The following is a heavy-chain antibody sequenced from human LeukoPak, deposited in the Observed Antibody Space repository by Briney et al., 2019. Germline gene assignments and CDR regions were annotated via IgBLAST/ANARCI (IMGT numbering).Heavy chain of an antibody. CDR2: MFYSGYT. D-gene: IGHD7-27*01. J-gene: IGHJ4*02. CDR3: AKEPTGDKSFDS. V-gene: IGHV4-39*07. CDR1: GASFSRTTYY. Sequence: SETLSLTCTVSGASFSRTTYYWGWFRQPPGKGLEWIATMFYSGYTYYNPSLKSRVTISIDTSENQVSLKLSFVTAADTALYYCAKEPTGDKSFDSWGQGTLVTVSS.